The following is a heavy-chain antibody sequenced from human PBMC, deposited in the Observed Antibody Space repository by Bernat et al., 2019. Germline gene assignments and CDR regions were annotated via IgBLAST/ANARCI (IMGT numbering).Heavy chain of an antibody. D-gene: IGHD6-13*01. V-gene: IGHV3-7*01. CDR1: GFSFSDYW. Sequence: EVQLVESGGGLVQPGGSLRLSCAASGFSFSDYWMTWVRQAAGKGLEWVANINQGGSATYYVDSVKGRFTISRDNAKNSVFLQMNSLRAEDTAVYYCAYSSSPLYYFDYWGQGTLVTVSS. CDR3: AYSSSPLYYFDY. J-gene: IGHJ4*02. CDR2: INQGGSAT.